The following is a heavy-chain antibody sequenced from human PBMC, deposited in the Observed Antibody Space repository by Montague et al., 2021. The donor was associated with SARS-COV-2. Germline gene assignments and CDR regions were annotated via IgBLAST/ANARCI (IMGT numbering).Heavy chain of an antibody. Sequence: PALVKPTQTLTLTCTFSGFSLTTSAMCVSWIRQPPGKALEWLARIDWDGDEYYSASLKSRLTITKDTSKDQVVLTMTNMDPADTATYYCARTREINKSCRRYYLDYWGQGTTVTVSA. CDR1: GFSLTTSAMC. V-gene: IGHV2-70*11. CDR2: IDWDGDE. J-gene: IGHJ4*01. CDR3: ARTREINKSCRRYYLDY. D-gene: IGHD3-10*01.